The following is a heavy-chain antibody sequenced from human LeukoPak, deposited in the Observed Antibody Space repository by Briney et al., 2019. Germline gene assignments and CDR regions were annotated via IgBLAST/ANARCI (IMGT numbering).Heavy chain of an antibody. CDR1: GFTFSNFV. V-gene: IGHV3-23*01. CDR2: IDGGGGST. CDR3: AKDFVGTGNFRGGDY. D-gene: IGHD1-1*01. J-gene: IGHJ4*02. Sequence: GGSLRLSCAASGFTFSNFVMSWVRQAPGKGLEWVSYIDGGGGSTNYADSVKGRFTISRDNSKNILYLQMNSLRAEDTALYYCAKDFVGTGNFRGGDYWGQGTLVTVSS.